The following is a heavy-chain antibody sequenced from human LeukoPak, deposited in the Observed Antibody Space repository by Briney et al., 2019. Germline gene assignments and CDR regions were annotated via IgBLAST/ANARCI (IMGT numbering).Heavy chain of an antibody. CDR2: ISYDGSNK. CDR1: GFTFSSYA. J-gene: IGHJ4*02. Sequence: GGSLRLSCAASGFTFSSYAMHWVRQAPGKGLEWVAVISYDGSNKYYADSVKGRFTISRDNSKNTLYLQMNSLRAEDTAVYYCARDRYDDDYFDYWGQGTLVTVSS. CDR3: ARDRYDDDYFDY. D-gene: IGHD3-16*01. V-gene: IGHV3-30-3*01.